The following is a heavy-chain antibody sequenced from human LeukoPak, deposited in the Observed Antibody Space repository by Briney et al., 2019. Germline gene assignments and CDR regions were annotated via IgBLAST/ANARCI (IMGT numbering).Heavy chain of an antibody. D-gene: IGHD1-26*01. CDR3: ASGPAGAAGY. Sequence: GGSLRLSCAASGFTFSSYAMSWVRQAPGKGLEWVSVIYSGGSTYYADSVKGRFTISRDNSKNTLYLQMNSLRAEDTAVYYCASGPAGAAGYWGQGTLVTVSS. J-gene: IGHJ4*02. CDR2: IYSGGST. CDR1: GFTFSSYA. V-gene: IGHV3-53*01.